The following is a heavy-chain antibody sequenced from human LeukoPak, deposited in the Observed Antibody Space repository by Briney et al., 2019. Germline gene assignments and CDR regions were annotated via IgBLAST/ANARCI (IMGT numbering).Heavy chain of an antibody. CDR1: GFTFSSYG. CDR3: TRLVGDTGVYYYVQ. Sequence: PGRSLRLSCAASGFTFSSYGMHWVRQAPGKGLEWVAVIWYDGSNKYYADSVKGRFTISRDNSKNTLYLQMNSLKTEDTAVYYCTRLVGDTGVYYYVQWGQGTLVTVSS. J-gene: IGHJ4*02. D-gene: IGHD3-22*01. V-gene: IGHV3-33*01. CDR2: IWYDGSNK.